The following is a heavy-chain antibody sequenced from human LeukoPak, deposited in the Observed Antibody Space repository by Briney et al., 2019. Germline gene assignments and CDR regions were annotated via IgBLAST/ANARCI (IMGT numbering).Heavy chain of an antibody. J-gene: IGHJ4*02. CDR3: ARSGLKPSYGAFDY. Sequence: GRSLRLSCAASGFTFSSYAMHWVRQAPGKGLEWVAVISYDGSNKYYADSVKGRFTISRDNSKNTLYLQINSLRAEDTAVYYCARSGLKPSYGAFDYWGQGTLSPSPQ. CDR2: ISYDGSNK. V-gene: IGHV3-30-3*01. D-gene: IGHD4-17*01. CDR1: GFTFSSYA.